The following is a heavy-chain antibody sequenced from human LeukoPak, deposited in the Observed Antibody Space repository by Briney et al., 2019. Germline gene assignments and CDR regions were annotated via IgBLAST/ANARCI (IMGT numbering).Heavy chain of an antibody. V-gene: IGHV4-34*01. CDR3: ARSPRNVDAFDI. Sequence: SETLSLTCAVYGGSFSGYYWSWIRQPPGKGLEWIGEINHSGSTKYNPSLKSRVTISVDTSKNQFSLKLRSVTAADTVVYYCARSPRNVDAFDIWGQGKMVTVSS. CDR2: INHSGST. CDR1: GGSFSGYY. J-gene: IGHJ3*02.